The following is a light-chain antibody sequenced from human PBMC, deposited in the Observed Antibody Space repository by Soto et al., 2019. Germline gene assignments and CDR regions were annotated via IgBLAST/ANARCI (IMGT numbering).Light chain of an antibody. V-gene: IGKV3-20*01. CDR2: GAS. CDR3: QQYGSSGK. J-gene: IGKJ1*01. Sequence: EFVLTQSPVTLALSPGEIATLSCSASQSVSNNYLAWYQQKPGQAPRLLIYGASNRATGIPDRLSGSGSGIDFTLTISRLEPEDFAVYYCQQYGSSGKFGQGTKVDIK. CDR1: QSVSNNY.